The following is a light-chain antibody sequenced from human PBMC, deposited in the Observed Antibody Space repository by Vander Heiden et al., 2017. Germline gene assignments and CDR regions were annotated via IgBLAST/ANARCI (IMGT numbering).Light chain of an antibody. CDR3: QAWDSSTVV. CDR2: QDS. J-gene: IGLJ2*01. V-gene: IGLV3-1*01. Sequence: SHELTQPPPVSVSPGQTTSITCSGDTLGDKYACWYQQKPGQSPVLVIYQDSKRPSGIPERFSGSNSGNTATLTISGTQAMDEADYYCQAWDSSTVVFGGGTKLTVL. CDR1: TLGDKY.